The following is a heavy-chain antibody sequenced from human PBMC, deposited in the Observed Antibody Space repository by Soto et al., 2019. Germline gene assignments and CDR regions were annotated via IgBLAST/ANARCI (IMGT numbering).Heavy chain of an antibody. J-gene: IGHJ4*02. Sequence: ASVKVSCKASGYTFTSYAMHWVRQAPGQRLEWMGWINAGNGNTKYSQKFQGRVTITRDTSASTAYMELSSLRSEDTAVYYCARGTFYDILTGYYLTPFDYWGQGTLVTVSS. D-gene: IGHD3-9*01. CDR2: INAGNGNT. CDR1: GYTFTSYA. V-gene: IGHV1-3*01. CDR3: ARGTFYDILTGYYLTPFDY.